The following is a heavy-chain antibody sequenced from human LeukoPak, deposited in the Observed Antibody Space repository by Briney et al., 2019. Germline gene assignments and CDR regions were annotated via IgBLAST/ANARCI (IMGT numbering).Heavy chain of an antibody. Sequence: SETLSLTCTVSGGSISSYYWSWIRQPPGKGLEWIGYIYYSGSTNYNPSLKSRATISVDMSKNQFSLKLTSVTAADTAVYYCARRRVDGYTDYWGQGTLVTVSS. CDR2: IYYSGST. CDR1: GGSISSYY. J-gene: IGHJ4*02. CDR3: ARRRVDGYTDY. V-gene: IGHV4-59*08. D-gene: IGHD5-24*01.